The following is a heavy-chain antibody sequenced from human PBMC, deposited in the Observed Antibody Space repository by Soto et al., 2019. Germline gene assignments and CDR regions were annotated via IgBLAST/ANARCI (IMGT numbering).Heavy chain of an antibody. Sequence: GGSLRLSCAASGFTFSSYAMSWVRQAPGKGLKWVSAISGSGGSTYYADSVKGRFTISRDNSKNTLYLQMNSLRAEDTAVYYCAKAKLPHYYYYYGMDVWGQGTTVTVSS. J-gene: IGHJ6*02. CDR2: ISGSGGST. V-gene: IGHV3-23*01. CDR1: GFTFSSYA. CDR3: AKAKLPHYYYYYGMDV. D-gene: IGHD2-15*01.